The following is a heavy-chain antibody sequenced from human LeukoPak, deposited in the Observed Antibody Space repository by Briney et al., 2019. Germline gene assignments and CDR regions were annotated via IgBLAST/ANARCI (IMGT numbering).Heavy chain of an antibody. D-gene: IGHD6-19*01. J-gene: IGHJ4*02. V-gene: IGHV3-23*01. CDR1: GFTVSSNY. CDR2: IRGSGGGT. Sequence: PGGSLRLSCAASGFTVSSNYMIWVRQAPGKGLEWVSAIRGSGGGTYHADSVKGRFTISRDNSKNTLYLQMNSLRDEDTALYYCAKAGIGVVGYFDYWGQGTLVTVSS. CDR3: AKAGIGVVGYFDY.